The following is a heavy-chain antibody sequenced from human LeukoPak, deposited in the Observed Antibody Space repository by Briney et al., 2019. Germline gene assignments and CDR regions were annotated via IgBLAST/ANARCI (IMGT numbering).Heavy chain of an antibody. J-gene: IGHJ4*02. CDR3: ARDLAHNSGYSEFDY. CDR2: ISYDGSNK. CDR1: GFTFSSYA. V-gene: IGHV3-30-3*01. D-gene: IGHD3-22*01. Sequence: GGSLRLSCAASGFTFSSYAMHWVRQAPGKGLEWVAVISYDGSNKYYADSVKGRFTISRDNSKNTLYLQMNSLRAEDTAVYYCARDLAHNSGYSEFDYWGQGTLVTVSS.